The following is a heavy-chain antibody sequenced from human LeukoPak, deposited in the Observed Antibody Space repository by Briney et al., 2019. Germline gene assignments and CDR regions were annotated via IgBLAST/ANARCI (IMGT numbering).Heavy chain of an antibody. D-gene: IGHD3-10*01. V-gene: IGHV3-30*18. Sequence: GGSLRLSCAASGFTFSNYGMHWVRQAPGKGLEWVAVISHDGSNEYYADSVRGRFTISRDNSKNTLYLQMNSLRAEDTAVYYCAKDGDSGDFDYWGQGTLVTVSS. CDR1: GFTFSNYG. CDR3: AKDGDSGDFDY. CDR2: ISHDGSNE. J-gene: IGHJ4*02.